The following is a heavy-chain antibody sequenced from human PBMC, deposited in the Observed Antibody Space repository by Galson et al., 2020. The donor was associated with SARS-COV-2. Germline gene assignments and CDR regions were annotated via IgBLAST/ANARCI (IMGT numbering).Heavy chain of an antibody. Sequence: SETLSLTCSVSGSSTSSYYWSWIRQAPGKGLEWIGYMYPRGNTNYNPSLKSRVTISVDTSNNQVSLKLTSVTAADTAVYYCARSTHLFRGGFSGWFDPWGQGILVTVSS. CDR1: GSSTSSYY. CDR2: MYPRGNT. V-gene: IGHV4-59*01. D-gene: IGHD3-10*01. J-gene: IGHJ5*02. CDR3: ARSTHLFRGGFSGWFDP.